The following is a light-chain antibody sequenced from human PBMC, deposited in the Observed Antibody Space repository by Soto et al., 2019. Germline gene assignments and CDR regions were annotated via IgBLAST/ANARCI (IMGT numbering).Light chain of an antibody. Sequence: EIVLTQSPGSLSLSPGERATLSCRASQSVDSSFFAWYQQKPGQAPRLLISGASNMATGIPNRFSGRGSGTVLTLTITGLVPADFAGYFCQLFVSSVAFGQATKLEIK. V-gene: IGKV3-20*01. CDR3: QLFVSSVA. CDR1: QSVDSSF. J-gene: IGKJ1*01. CDR2: GAS.